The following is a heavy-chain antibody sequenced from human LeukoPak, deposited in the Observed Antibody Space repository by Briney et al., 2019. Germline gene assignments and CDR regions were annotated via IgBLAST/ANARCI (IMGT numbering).Heavy chain of an antibody. CDR2: INHSGGT. J-gene: IGHJ4*02. V-gene: IGHV4-34*01. Sequence: SETLSLTCAVYGGSFSGYYWSWIRQPPGKGLEWIGEINHSGGTNYNPSLKSRVTISVDTSKNQFSLKLSSVTAADTAVYYCARRVDYWGQGTLVTVSS. CDR1: GGSFSGYY. CDR3: ARRVDY.